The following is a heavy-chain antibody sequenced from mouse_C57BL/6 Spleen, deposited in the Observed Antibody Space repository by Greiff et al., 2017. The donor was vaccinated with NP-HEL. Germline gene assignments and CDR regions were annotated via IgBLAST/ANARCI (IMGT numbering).Heavy chain of an antibody. CDR2: INPGSGGT. J-gene: IGHJ2*01. V-gene: IGHV1-54*01. D-gene: IGHD4-1*01. Sequence: QVQLQQSGAELVRPGTSVKVSCKASGYAFTNYLLEWVKQRPGQGLEWIGVINPGSGGTNYNEKFKGKATLTADKSSSTAYMQLSSLTSEDSAVYFCARSWDGDYWGQGTTLTVSS. CDR3: ARSWDGDY. CDR1: GYAFTNYL.